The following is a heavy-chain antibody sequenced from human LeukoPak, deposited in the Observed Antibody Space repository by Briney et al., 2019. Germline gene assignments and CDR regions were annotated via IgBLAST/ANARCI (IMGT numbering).Heavy chain of an antibody. CDR1: GGSISNYY. J-gene: IGHJ5*02. Sequence: KPSETLSLTCTVSGGSISNYYWSWIRQPAGKGLEWIGRIYSSGTTIYNPSLKSRVTMSVDTSKNQFSLKLSSVTAADTAVYFCGSGSSGYDPWGQGTLVTVSS. D-gene: IGHD5-12*01. CDR2: IYSSGTT. CDR3: GSGSSGYDP. V-gene: IGHV4-4*07.